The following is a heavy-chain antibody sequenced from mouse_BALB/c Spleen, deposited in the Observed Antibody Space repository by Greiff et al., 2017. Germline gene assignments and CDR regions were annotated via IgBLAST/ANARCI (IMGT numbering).Heavy chain of an antibody. J-gene: IGHJ4*01. CDR2: ISSGSSTI. CDR3: ARDGYYSYAMDY. D-gene: IGHD2-3*01. V-gene: IGHV5-17*02. CDR1: GFTFSSFG. Sequence: EVHLVESGGGLVQPGGSRKLSCAASGFTFSSFGMHWVRQAPEKGLEWVAYISSGSSTIYYADTVKGRFTISRDNPKNTLFLQMTSLRSEDTAMYYCARDGYYSYAMDYWGQGTSVTVSS.